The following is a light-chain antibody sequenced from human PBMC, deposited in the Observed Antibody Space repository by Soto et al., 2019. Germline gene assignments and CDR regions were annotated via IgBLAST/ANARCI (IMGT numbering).Light chain of an antibody. Sequence: DIQMTQSPSTLSASVGDRVTITCRASQNIRSWLAWYQQKPGKAPRLLIYKASSLESGVPSRFSGSGSGTEFTLTISSLQPDDSATYYCQHYNTYPWTFGQGTKVDIK. CDR1: QNIRSW. J-gene: IGKJ1*01. CDR3: QHYNTYPWT. V-gene: IGKV1-5*03. CDR2: KAS.